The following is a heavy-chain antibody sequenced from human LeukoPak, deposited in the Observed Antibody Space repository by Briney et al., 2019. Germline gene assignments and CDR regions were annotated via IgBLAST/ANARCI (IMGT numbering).Heavy chain of an antibody. CDR1: GFTFDDYA. D-gene: IGHD1-26*01. CDR3: AKDMEVGATPETPSDAFDI. CDR2: ISWNSGSI. V-gene: IGHV3-9*01. Sequence: PGGSLRLSCAASGFTFDDYAMHWVRQAPGKGLEWVSGISWNSGSIGYADSVKGRFTISRDNAKNSLYLQMNSLRAEDTALYYCAKDMEVGATPETPSDAFDIWGQGTMVTVSS. J-gene: IGHJ3*02.